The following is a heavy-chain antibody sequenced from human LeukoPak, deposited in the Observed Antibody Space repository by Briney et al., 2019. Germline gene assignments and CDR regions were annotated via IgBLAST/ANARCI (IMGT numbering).Heavy chain of an antibody. J-gene: IGHJ5*02. V-gene: IGHV1-69*05. Sequence: SVKVSCKASGGTSSSYAISWVRQAPGQGLEWMGGIIPIFGTANYAQKFQGRVTITTDESTSTAYMELSSLRSEDTAVYYCARDIGGINNWFDPWGQGTLVTVSS. D-gene: IGHD3-3*01. CDR1: GGTSSSYA. CDR3: ARDIGGINNWFDP. CDR2: IIPIFGTA.